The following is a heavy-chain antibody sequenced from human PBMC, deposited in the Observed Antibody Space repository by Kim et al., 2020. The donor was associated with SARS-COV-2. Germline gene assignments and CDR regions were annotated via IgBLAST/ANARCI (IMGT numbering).Heavy chain of an antibody. CDR2: IYYSGST. D-gene: IGHD3-10*01. CDR1: GGSVSSGSYY. CDR3: ARGGVADYYGSGSYYKYWLDH. J-gene: IGHJ5*02. V-gene: IGHV4-61*01. Sequence: SETLSLTCTVSGGSVSSGSYYWSWIRQPPGKGLEWIGYIYYSGSTNYNPSLKSRVTISVDTSKNQFSLKLRSVTAADTAVHYCARGGVADYYGSGSYYKYWLDHWVEGTLVTVSS.